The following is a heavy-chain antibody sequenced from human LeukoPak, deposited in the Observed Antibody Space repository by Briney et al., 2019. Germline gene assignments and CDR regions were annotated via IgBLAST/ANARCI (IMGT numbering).Heavy chain of an antibody. CDR2: INHSGST. CDR1: GASISGSGYY. CDR3: ARHKWWPDIVATITRFDP. V-gene: IGHV4-34*01. D-gene: IGHD5-12*01. J-gene: IGHJ5*02. Sequence: PSETLSLTCAVSGASISGSGYYWSWIRQPPGKGLEWIVEINHSGSTNYNPSLKSRVTISVDTSKNQFSLKLSSVTAADTAVYYCARHKWWPDIVATITRFDPWGQGTLVTVSS.